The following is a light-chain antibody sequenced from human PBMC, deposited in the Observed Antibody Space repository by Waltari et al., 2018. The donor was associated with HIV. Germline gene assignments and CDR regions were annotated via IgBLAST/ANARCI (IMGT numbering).Light chain of an antibody. J-gene: IGKJ2*01. CDR3: QQNKNWPGT. CDR2: GAS. Sequence: DIMMTQSPATLSVSPGERVTLLCSARQRVSSNLAWYQQKPAQAPRLLISGASNRATGIPARFSGSGSETKFTLTISRLQSEDFAVYSCQQNKNWPGTFGPGTKLEIK. CDR1: QRVSSN. V-gene: IGKV3-15*01.